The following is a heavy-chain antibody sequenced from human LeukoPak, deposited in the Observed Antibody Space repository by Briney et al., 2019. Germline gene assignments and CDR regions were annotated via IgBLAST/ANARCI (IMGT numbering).Heavy chain of an antibody. CDR1: GFTFSSYW. CDR2: IKQDGSEE. J-gene: IGHJ4*02. V-gene: IGHV3-7*03. D-gene: IGHD4-17*01. Sequence: GGSLRLSCAASGFTFSSYWMSWVRQAPGKGLEWVANIKQDGSEEYYVDSVKGRFTISRDNAKNSLYLQMNSLRAEDTAVYYCARGTDYGDLYYFDYWGQGTLVTVSS. CDR3: ARGTDYGDLYYFDY.